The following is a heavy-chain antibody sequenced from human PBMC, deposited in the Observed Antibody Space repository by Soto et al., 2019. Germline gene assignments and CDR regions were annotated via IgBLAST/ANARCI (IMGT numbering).Heavy chain of an antibody. CDR2: IDPSSGGT. J-gene: IGHJ4*02. CDR3: ARDRGVPAVTITSPDS. CDR1: GYTFTGYY. V-gene: IGHV1-2*02. D-gene: IGHD2-2*01. Sequence: QVQLVQSGAEVKRPGASVKVSCKASGYTFTGYYIHWVRQAPGQGPEWMGWIDPSSGGTNFAQKFQVRVTMTRDTSISTAYMELSRLRSDDAAVYYCARDRGVPAVTITSPDSWGQGTLVTVSS.